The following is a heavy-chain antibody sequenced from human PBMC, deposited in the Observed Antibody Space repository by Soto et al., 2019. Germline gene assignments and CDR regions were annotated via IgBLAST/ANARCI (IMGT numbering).Heavy chain of an antibody. CDR3: ARDGGHYYDSDFNFDY. Sequence: AGGSLRLSCAASGFTFSDYYMSWIRQAPGKGLEWVSYISSSGSTIYYADSVKGRFTISRDNAKNSLYLQMNSLRAEDTAVYYCARDGGHYYDSDFNFDYWGQGTLVTVSS. J-gene: IGHJ4*02. CDR2: ISSSGSTI. V-gene: IGHV3-11*01. D-gene: IGHD3-22*01. CDR1: GFTFSDYY.